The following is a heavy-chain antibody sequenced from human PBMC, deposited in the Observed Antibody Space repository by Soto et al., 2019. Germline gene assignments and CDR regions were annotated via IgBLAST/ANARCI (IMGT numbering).Heavy chain of an antibody. CDR3: ARGNYDSSGSLDY. CDR2: IYYSGST. J-gene: IGHJ4*02. Sequence: SETLSLTCTVSGGSISSYYWSWIRQPPGKGLEWIGYIYYSGSTNYNPSLKSRVTISVDTSKNQFSLKLSSVTAADTAVYYCARGNYDSSGSLDYWGQGTLVTVSS. D-gene: IGHD3-22*01. V-gene: IGHV4-59*01. CDR1: GGSISSYY.